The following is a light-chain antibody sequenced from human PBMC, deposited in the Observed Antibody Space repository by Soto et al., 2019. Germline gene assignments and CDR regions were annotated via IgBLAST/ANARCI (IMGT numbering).Light chain of an antibody. CDR2: RAS. J-gene: IGKJ4*01. Sequence: EIALTQSPATLSVSPGERVTLSCRASQSVDINLAWYQQKPGQAPRLLMFRASIRATGFPARFSGSGSGTEFNITISSLQSEDSAIYYCQQYNNWPRATFGGGTKVDIK. CDR1: QSVDIN. CDR3: QQYNNWPRAT. V-gene: IGKV3-15*01.